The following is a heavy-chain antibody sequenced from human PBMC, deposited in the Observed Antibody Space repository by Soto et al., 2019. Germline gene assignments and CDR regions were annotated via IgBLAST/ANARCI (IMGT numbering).Heavy chain of an antibody. CDR3: ARFMGYYDFWSGYYTGYYYRMYF. Sequence: PGGSLRLSCAASGFTFSSYGMHWVRQAPGKGLEWVAVIWYDGSNKYYADSVKGRFTISRDNSKNTLYLQMNSLRAEDTAVYYCARFMGYYDFWSGYYTGYYYRMYFLGQGTTVTVSS. V-gene: IGHV3-33*01. CDR1: GFTFSSYG. D-gene: IGHD3-3*01. J-gene: IGHJ6*02. CDR2: IWYDGSNK.